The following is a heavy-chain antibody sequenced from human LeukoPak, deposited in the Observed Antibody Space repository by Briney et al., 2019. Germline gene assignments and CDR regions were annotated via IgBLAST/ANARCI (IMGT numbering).Heavy chain of an antibody. V-gene: IGHV1-2*02. CDR3: ARESGGSGWSFDY. CDR2: INPNSHGT. D-gene: IGHD6-19*01. CDR1: GYTFTDYY. Sequence: ASVKVSCKASGYTFTDYYMHWLRQAPGQGLEWMGWINPNSHGTNYAQKFQGRVIMTRDTSISTAYMELTRLRSDDTAVYYCARESGGSGWSFDYWGQGTLVTVSS. J-gene: IGHJ4*02.